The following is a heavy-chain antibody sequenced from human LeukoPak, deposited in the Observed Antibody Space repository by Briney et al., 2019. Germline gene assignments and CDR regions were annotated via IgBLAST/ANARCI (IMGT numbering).Heavy chain of an antibody. CDR1: GFTFSSHA. D-gene: IGHD3-22*01. CDR2: VSGSGGST. V-gene: IGHV3-23*01. Sequence: GGSLRLSCAASGFTFSSHAMGWVRQAAEKGLEWVSVVSGSGGSTFYANSVKGRFTISRDNSKNTLFLQMNSLRAEDTAIYYCAKDYESSAYYYSYSYFDYWGQGALVTASS. J-gene: IGHJ4*02. CDR3: AKDYESSAYYYSYSYFDY.